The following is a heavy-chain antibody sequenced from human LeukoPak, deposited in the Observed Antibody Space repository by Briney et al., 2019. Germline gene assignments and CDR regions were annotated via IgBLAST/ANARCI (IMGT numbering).Heavy chain of an antibody. CDR1: GFTSNSHW. V-gene: IGHV3-74*01. D-gene: IGHD3-10*01. CDR2: INGDWSSI. Sequence: VPPGGSLRLSCAASGFTSNSHWMHWARPAPGKGLVWVSRINGDWSSINYADSVKGRFTISRDNAKNTLYLQMNSLRAEDTAVYYCTRGRGRYGWFDPWGEGTLVTVSS. CDR3: TRGRGRYGWFDP. J-gene: IGHJ5*02.